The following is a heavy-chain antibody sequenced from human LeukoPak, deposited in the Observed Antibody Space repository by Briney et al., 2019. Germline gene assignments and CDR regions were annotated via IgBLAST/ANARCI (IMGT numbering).Heavy chain of an antibody. CDR2: ISAHNGNT. CDR3: ARSMRGWNWFDP. V-gene: IGHV1-18*01. J-gene: IGHJ5*02. CDR1: GYTFTSYG. Sequence: ASVKVSCKASGYTFTSYGISWVRQAPGQGLEWMGWISAHNGNTNYAQKLQGRVTMTTDTSTSTAYMELRSLRSDDTAVYYCARSMRGWNWFDPWGQGTLVTVSS.